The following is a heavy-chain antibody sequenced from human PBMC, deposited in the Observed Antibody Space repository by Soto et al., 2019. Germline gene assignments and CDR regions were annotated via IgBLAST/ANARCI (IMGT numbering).Heavy chain of an antibody. CDR3: AKGGQLLSEGGGY. CDR2: ISWNSGSI. Sequence: EVQLVESGGGLVQPGRSLRLSCAASGFTFDDYAMHWVRQAPGKGLAWGSGISWNSGSIGYADSVKGRFTISRDNAKNSLYLQMNGLRAEDTALYYCAKGGQLLSEGGGYWGQGTLVTVSS. J-gene: IGHJ4*02. CDR1: GFTFDDYA. V-gene: IGHV3-9*01. D-gene: IGHD2-2*01.